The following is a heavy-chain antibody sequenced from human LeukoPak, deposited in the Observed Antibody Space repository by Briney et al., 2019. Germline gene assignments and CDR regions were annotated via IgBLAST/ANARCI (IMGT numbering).Heavy chain of an antibody. CDR1: GYTFTGYY. J-gene: IGHJ4*02. CDR3: ASTLYYYDSSGYLFCY. V-gene: IGHV1-2*02. CDR2: INPNSGGT. Sequence: ASVKASCKASGYTFTGYYMHWVRQASEQGREWMGWINPNSGGTNYAQKFQGRVTMTRDTSISTAYMELSRLRSDDTAVYYCASTLYYYDSSGYLFCYWGQGTLVTDSS. D-gene: IGHD3-22*01.